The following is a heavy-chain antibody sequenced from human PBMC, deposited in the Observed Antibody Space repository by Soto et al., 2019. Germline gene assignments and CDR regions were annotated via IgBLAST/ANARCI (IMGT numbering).Heavy chain of an antibody. CDR3: ARDRGDSSGTHEGWIDP. V-gene: IGHV3-21*01. Sequence: EVQLVESGGGLVKPGGSLRLSCAASGFTFSSYSMNWVRQAPGKGLEWVSSISSSSSYIYYADSVKGRFTISRDNAKNSLYLQMNSLRAEDTAVYYCARDRGDSSGTHEGWIDPWGQGTLVTVSS. CDR1: GFTFSSYS. D-gene: IGHD3-22*01. CDR2: ISSSSSYI. J-gene: IGHJ5*02.